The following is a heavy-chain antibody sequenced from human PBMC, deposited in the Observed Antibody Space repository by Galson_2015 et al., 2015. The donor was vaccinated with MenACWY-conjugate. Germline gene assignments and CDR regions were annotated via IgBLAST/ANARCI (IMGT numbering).Heavy chain of an antibody. D-gene: IGHD1-1*01. Sequence: SLRLSCAASGFTFNNYWMHWVRQPPGKGLEWISYIKADGSFSNYADSVKGRFTISTDNAKNMVYLQMDGLGDGDTAVYFCARDNNWSFDSWGQGTLVTGSS. CDR3: ARDNNWSFDS. CDR1: GFTFNNYW. CDR2: IKADGSFS. J-gene: IGHJ4*02. V-gene: IGHV3-74*01.